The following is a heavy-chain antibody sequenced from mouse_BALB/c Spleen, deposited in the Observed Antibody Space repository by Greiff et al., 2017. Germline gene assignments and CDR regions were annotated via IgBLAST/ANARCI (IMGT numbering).Heavy chain of an antibody. Sequence: QVQLKESGPGLVQPSQSLSITCTVSGFSLTSYGVHWVRQSPGKGLEWLGVIWSGGSTDYNAAFISRLSISKDNSKSQVFFKMNSLQANDTAIYYCARSFTTVVATPAWFAYWGQGTLVTVSA. J-gene: IGHJ3*01. CDR1: GFSLTSYG. CDR3: ARSFTTVVATPAWFAY. D-gene: IGHD1-1*01. CDR2: IWSGGST. V-gene: IGHV2-2*02.